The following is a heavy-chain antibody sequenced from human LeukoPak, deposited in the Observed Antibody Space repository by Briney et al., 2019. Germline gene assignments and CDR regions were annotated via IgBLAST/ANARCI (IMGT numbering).Heavy chain of an antibody. J-gene: IGHJ4*02. V-gene: IGHV3-33*07. CDR3: ARDDGLLPDY. D-gene: IGHD6-25*01. CDR2: IWYDGSNK. CDR1: GFTFSKYW. Sequence: GGSLRLSCTVSGFTFSKYWMRWVRQAPGKGLEWVAIIWYDGSNKYYADSVKGRFTISRDNSKNTLYLQMNSLRAEDTAVYYCARDDGLLPDYWDQGTLVTVSS.